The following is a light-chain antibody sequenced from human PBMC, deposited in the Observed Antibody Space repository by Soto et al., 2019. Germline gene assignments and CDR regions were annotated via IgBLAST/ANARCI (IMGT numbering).Light chain of an antibody. CDR1: QTISTF. CDR3: QQSYSAPWT. J-gene: IGKJ1*01. V-gene: IGKV1-39*01. Sequence: DIQLTQSPSTLSASVGDRVTITCRASQTISTFLAWYQQKPGKAPHLLIYGASSLQSGVPSRFSGSGSGTEFTLTISSLQPEDFATYYCQQSYSAPWTFGQGTKVDIK. CDR2: GAS.